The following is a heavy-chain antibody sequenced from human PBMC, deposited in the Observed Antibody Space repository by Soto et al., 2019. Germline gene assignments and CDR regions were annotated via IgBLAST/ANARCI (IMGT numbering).Heavy chain of an antibody. J-gene: IGHJ4*02. Sequence: QLQLQESGSGLVKPSQTLSLTCAVSGGSISSGGYSWSWIRQPPGKGLEWIGYIYHSGSTYYNPSLKSRVTISVDRSKNQFSLKLSSVTAADTAVYYCARVHSSGCSVHYFDYWGQGTLVTVSS. CDR2: IYHSGST. CDR1: GGSISSGGYS. D-gene: IGHD6-19*01. V-gene: IGHV4-30-2*01. CDR3: ARVHSSGCSVHYFDY.